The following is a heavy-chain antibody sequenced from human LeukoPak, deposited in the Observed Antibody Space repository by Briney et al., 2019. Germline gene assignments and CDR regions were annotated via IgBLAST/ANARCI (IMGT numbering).Heavy chain of an antibody. CDR2: ISSSSSTI. J-gene: IGHJ6*03. CDR3: ARKSLSYYYYYMDV. Sequence: PGGSLRLSCAASGFTFSSYSMNWVRQAPGKGLEWVSYISSSSSTIYYADSVKGRFTISRDNAKNSLYLQMNSLRAEDTAVYYCARKSLSYYYYYMDVWGKGTTVTVSS. CDR1: GFTFSSYS. V-gene: IGHV3-48*04.